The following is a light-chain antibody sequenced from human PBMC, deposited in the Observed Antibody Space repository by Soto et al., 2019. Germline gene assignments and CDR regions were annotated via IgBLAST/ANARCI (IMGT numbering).Light chain of an antibody. CDR2: GAS. CDR1: QSVSSSY. V-gene: IGKV3-20*01. CDR3: QHYASSPVT. Sequence: EIVLTQSPGTLSLSPGERATLSCRASQSVSSSYLAWYQQKPGQAPRLLIYGASSRATGIPDRFSGSGSGTDFPLTISRLESPPFAVYSCQHYASSPVTFGGGTRWIS. J-gene: IGKJ4*01.